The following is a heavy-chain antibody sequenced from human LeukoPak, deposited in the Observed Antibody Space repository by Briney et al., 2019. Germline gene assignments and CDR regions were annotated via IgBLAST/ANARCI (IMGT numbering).Heavy chain of an antibody. CDR3: ARDPHSGTYAIDY. Sequence: GGSLRLSCAASGFTFSTCAMHWVRQAPDMGLEWLAMISFDGNNVNHADSVKGRFTISRDNSKNTLYLQMNSLRPEDTALYYCARDPHSGTYAIDYWGQGTLVTVSS. V-gene: IGHV3-30-3*01. CDR2: ISFDGNNV. J-gene: IGHJ4*02. CDR1: GFTFSTCA. D-gene: IGHD1-26*01.